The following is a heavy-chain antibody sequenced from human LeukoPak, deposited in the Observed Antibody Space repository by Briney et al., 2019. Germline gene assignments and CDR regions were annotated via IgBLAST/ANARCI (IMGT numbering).Heavy chain of an antibody. CDR1: GGSISSYY. V-gene: IGHV4-59*01. CDR2: IYYSGST. Sequence: PSETLSLTCTVSGGSISSYYWSWIRQPPGKGLEWIGYIYYSGSTNYNPSLKSRVTISVDTSKNQFSLKLSSVTAGDTAVYYCARRGYSYSYFDYWGQGTLVTVSS. D-gene: IGHD5-18*01. CDR3: ARRGYSYSYFDY. J-gene: IGHJ4*02.